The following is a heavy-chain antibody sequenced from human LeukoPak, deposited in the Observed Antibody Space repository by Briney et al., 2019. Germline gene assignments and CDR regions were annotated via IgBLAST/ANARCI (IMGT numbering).Heavy chain of an antibody. CDR1: GFSFNTYA. Sequence: GGSLRLSCAASGFSFNTYAMSWVRQAPGKGLEWVSAISNTGGSTYYADSVKGRFTISRDNSKNTLYLQMNSLRAEDTAVYYCARDPLGTRPGFDYWGQGTLVTVSS. V-gene: IGHV3-23*01. D-gene: IGHD1-1*01. CDR2: ISNTGGST. J-gene: IGHJ4*02. CDR3: ARDPLGTRPGFDY.